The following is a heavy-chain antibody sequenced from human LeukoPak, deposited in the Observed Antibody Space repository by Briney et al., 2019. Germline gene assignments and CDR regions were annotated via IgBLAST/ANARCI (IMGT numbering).Heavy chain of an antibody. CDR3: AKDHTYCGGDCYVNDAFDI. Sequence: GGSLRLSCAAAGFTFSSYAMSWVRQAPGKGLEWVSAISGSGGSTYYADSVKGRFTISRDNSKNTLYLQMNSLRAEDTAVYYCAKDHTYCGGDCYVNDAFDIWGQGTMVTVSS. V-gene: IGHV3-23*01. D-gene: IGHD2-21*01. CDR2: ISGSGGST. J-gene: IGHJ3*02. CDR1: GFTFSSYA.